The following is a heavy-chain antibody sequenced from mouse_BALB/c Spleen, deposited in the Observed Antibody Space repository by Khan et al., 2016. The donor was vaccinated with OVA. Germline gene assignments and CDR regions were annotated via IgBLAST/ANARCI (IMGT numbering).Heavy chain of an antibody. D-gene: IGHD4-1*01. CDR3: ASQLTGSFAY. Sequence: EVKLVESGGDLVKPGASLKLSCAASGFTFSAYSMSWVRQTPDKRLEWVATISSGADYTYYPDGVKGRFTISRDNSKNTLYLQLSSLKSEDTAMYYCASQLTGSFAYWGQGTLVTVSA. CDR2: ISSGADYT. V-gene: IGHV5-6*01. J-gene: IGHJ3*01. CDR1: GFTFSAYS.